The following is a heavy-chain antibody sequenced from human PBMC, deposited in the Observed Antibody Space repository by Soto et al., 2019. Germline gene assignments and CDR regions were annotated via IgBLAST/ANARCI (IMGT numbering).Heavy chain of an antibody. D-gene: IGHD2-21*02. CDR3: AREDDGGDRDYYGLDV. J-gene: IGHJ6*02. V-gene: IGHV4-30-4*08. CDR1: GGSIHNDYYH. Sequence: SDTLSLTCTVSGGSIHNDYYHWTWIGQPPGKGLEWIGYVYYSGSVLYNPSLKNRLNISVDTSKNQFSLRLTSVTAADTAVYFCAREDDGGDRDYYGLDVWGQGTTVT. CDR2: VYYSGSV.